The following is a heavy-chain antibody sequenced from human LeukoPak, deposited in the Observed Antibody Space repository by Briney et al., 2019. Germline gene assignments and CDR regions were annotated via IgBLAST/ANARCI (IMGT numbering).Heavy chain of an antibody. J-gene: IGHJ6*02. D-gene: IGHD6-13*01. CDR3: AKVRYSSSYYYGMDV. V-gene: IGHV3-30*18. CDR2: ISYDGSNK. Sequence: GGSLRLSCAASGFAFSRYGMHWVRQAPGKGLEWVAVISYDGSNKYNADSVKGRFTISRDNSKNTLYLQMNSLRAEDTAVYYCAKVRYSSSYYYGMDVWGQGTTVTVSS. CDR1: GFAFSRYG.